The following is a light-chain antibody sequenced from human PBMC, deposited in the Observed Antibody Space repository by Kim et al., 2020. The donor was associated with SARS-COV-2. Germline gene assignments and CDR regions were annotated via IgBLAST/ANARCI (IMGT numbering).Light chain of an antibody. Sequence: QSITISCTGTSSDVGGYNYVSWYQQHPGKAPKLMIYDVSERPSGISNRFSGSKSGNTASLTISGLQAEDEADYYCSSYTSSSPFVVFGGGTKLTVL. CDR2: DVS. CDR1: SSDVGGYNY. CDR3: SSYTSSSPFVV. J-gene: IGLJ2*01. V-gene: IGLV2-14*04.